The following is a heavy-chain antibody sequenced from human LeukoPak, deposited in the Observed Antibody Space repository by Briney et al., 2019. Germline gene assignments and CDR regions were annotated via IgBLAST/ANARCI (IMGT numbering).Heavy chain of an antibody. CDR1: GFTFSDYY. Sequence: PGGSLRLSCAASGFTFSDYYMSWIRQAPGKGLEWVSYISSSGSTIYYADSVKGRFTISRDNAKNSLYLQMNSLRAEDTAVYYCASILGYCSSTSCYAFDSWGQGTLVTVSS. D-gene: IGHD2-2*01. CDR3: ASILGYCSSTSCYAFDS. V-gene: IGHV3-11*04. CDR2: ISSSGSTI. J-gene: IGHJ4*02.